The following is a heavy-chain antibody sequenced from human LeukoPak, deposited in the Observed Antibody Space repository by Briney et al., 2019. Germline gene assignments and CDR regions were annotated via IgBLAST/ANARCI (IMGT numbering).Heavy chain of an antibody. Sequence: SETLSLTCTVSGGSISSGSYYWSWIRQTAGKGLEWIGRIYTSGSTNYNPSLKSRVTISVDTSKNQFSLKLSSVTAADTAVYYCASSHYDSSGFDYWGQGTLVTVSS. D-gene: IGHD3-22*01. CDR3: ASSHYDSSGFDY. V-gene: IGHV4-61*02. J-gene: IGHJ4*02. CDR2: IYTSGST. CDR1: GGSISSGSYY.